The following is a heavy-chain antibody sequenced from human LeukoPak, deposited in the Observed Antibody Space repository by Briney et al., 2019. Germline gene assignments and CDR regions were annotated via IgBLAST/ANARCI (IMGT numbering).Heavy chain of an antibody. CDR2: ISYDGTDK. Sequence: GGSLRPSCAASGFTFSSYIIHWVRQAPGKGLEWVAVISYDGTDKYYADSVKGRFTISRDNSKNTLYVQMNSLRAEDTAVYYCARGSFGAGVGATMDDACDIWGQGTMVTVSS. D-gene: IGHD1-26*01. J-gene: IGHJ3*02. CDR1: GFTFSSYI. V-gene: IGHV3-30*04. CDR3: ARGSFGAGVGATMDDACDI.